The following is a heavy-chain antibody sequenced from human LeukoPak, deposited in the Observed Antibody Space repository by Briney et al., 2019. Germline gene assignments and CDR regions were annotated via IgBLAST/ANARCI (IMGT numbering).Heavy chain of an antibody. CDR3: AKLTDSNAYSDFDF. CDR1: GFTFSNAW. V-gene: IGHV3-15*01. Sequence: PGGSLRLSCAASGFTFSNAWMSWVRQAPGKGLEWVGRIKSRTDGGTTDYAAPVKGRFTISRDDSKNTLYLQMNSLKTEDTAVYYCAKLTDSNAYSDFDFWGQGTLVTVSS. CDR2: IKSRTDGGTT. J-gene: IGHJ4*02. D-gene: IGHD3-22*01.